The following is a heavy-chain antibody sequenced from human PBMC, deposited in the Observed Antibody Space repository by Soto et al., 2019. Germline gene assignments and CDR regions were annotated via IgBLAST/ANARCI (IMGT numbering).Heavy chain of an antibody. V-gene: IGHV3-7*01. J-gene: IGHJ6*02. CDR1: GFTFSSYW. D-gene: IGHD2-2*01. CDR2: IKQDGSEK. CDR3: ARDDIVLVPAALGEQGEPRDYYYGMDV. Sequence: HPGGSLRLSCAASGFTFSSYWMSWVRQAPGKGLEWVANIKQDGSEKYYVDSVKGRFTISRDNAKNSLYLQMNSLRAEDTAVYYCARDDIVLVPAALGEQGEPRDYYYGMDVWGQGTTVTVSS.